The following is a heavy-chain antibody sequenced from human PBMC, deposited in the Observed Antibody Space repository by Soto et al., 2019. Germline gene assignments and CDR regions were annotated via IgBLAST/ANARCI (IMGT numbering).Heavy chain of an antibody. CDR1: GFTFSSYG. J-gene: IGHJ4*02. Sequence: GESLKISCAASGFTFSSYGMHWVRQAPGKGLEWVAVISYDGSNKYYADSVKGRFTISRDNSKNTLYLQMNSLRAEDTAVYYCANGSPAYFDYWGQGTLVTVSS. V-gene: IGHV3-30*18. CDR3: ANGSPAYFDY. CDR2: ISYDGSNK. D-gene: IGHD3-10*01.